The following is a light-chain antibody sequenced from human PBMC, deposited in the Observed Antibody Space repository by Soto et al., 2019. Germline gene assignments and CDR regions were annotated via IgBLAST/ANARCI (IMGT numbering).Light chain of an antibody. V-gene: IGKV4-1*01. Sequence: DIVMTQSPDSLAVSLGERATINCKSSQSVLYSSSNKNYLAWYQQKPGQPPKLLIYWASTRESRVPDRFSGSGSGTDFTLTISSLQAEDVAVYYCQQYYTSPRTFGRGTKVDIK. CDR1: QSVLYSSSNKNY. CDR3: QQYYTSPRT. CDR2: WAS. J-gene: IGKJ1*01.